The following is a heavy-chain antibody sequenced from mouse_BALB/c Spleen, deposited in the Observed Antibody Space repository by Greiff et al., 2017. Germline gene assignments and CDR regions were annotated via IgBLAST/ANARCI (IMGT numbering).Heavy chain of an antibody. J-gene: IGHJ2*01. V-gene: IGHV5-12-2*01. CDR1: GFTFSSYT. CDR2: ISNGGGST. CDR3: ARHDGYYDY. Sequence: EVQLVESGGGLVQPGGSLKLSCAASGFTFSSYTMSWVRQTPEKRLEWVAYISNGGGSTYYPDTVKGRFTISRDNAKNTLYLQMSSLKSEDTAMYYCARHDGYYDYWGQGTTLTVSS. D-gene: IGHD2-3*01.